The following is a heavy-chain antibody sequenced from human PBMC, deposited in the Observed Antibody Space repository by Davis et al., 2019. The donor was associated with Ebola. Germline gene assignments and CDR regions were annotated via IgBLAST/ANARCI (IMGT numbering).Heavy chain of an antibody. Sequence: ASVKVSCKASGYTFTSYAMHWVRQAPGQRLEWMGWINAGNGNTKYAQKFQGRVIITRHTSASTAYMELSSLRSEDTAVYYWARMTTVDPDYWGQGTLVTVSS. V-gene: IGHV1-3*01. D-gene: IGHD4-23*01. CDR3: ARMTTVDPDY. CDR1: GYTFTSYA. J-gene: IGHJ4*02. CDR2: INAGNGNT.